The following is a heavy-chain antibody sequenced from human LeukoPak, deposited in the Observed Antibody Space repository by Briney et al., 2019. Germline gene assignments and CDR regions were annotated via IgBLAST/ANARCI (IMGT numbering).Heavy chain of an antibody. V-gene: IGHV4-4*07. D-gene: IGHD2-8*01. CDR1: GGSISSYY. CDR3: ARSETREYCTNGVCYFDY. Sequence: SETLFLTCTVSGGSISSYYWSWIRQPAGKGLEWIGRIYTSGSTNYNPSLKSRVTMSVDTSKIQFSLKLSSVTAADTAVYYCARSETREYCTNGVCYFDYWGQGTLVTVSS. CDR2: IYTSGST. J-gene: IGHJ4*02.